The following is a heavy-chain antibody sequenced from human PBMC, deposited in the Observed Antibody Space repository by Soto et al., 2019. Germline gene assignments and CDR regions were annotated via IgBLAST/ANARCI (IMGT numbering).Heavy chain of an antibody. CDR3: SKGKGPESNSSCVFCY. CDR1: GFTFDDYA. Sequence: PVGSLRLSCAASGFTFDDYAMHWVRQAPGKGLEWVSGISWNSGSIGYADSVKGRFTISRDNAKNSLYLQMNSLRAEDTALYYWSKGKGPESNSSCVFCYWGPGTLGHVPS. CDR2: ISWNSGSI. D-gene: IGHD6-6*01. J-gene: IGHJ4*02. V-gene: IGHV3-9*01.